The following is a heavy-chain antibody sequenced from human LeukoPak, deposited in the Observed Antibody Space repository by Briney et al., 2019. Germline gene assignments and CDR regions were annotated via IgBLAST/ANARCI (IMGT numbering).Heavy chain of an antibody. CDR3: ARLNRQCSGGSCHSGWFDP. CDR2: IYYSGTT. J-gene: IGHJ5*02. Sequence: SETLSLTCAVSGDSISSTSYYWAWIRQPPGRGLEWIGIIYYSGTTYYNPSLKSRVTISVDTSKNQFSLKLSSVTAADTAVYYCARLNRQCSGGSCHSGWFDPWGQGTLVTAST. V-gene: IGHV4-39*01. D-gene: IGHD2-15*01. CDR1: GDSISSTSYY.